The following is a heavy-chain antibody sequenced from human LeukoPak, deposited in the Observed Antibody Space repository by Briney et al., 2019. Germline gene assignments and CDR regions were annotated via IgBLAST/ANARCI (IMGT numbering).Heavy chain of an antibody. V-gene: IGHV1-69*05. D-gene: IGHD6-6*01. J-gene: IGHJ5*02. CDR1: GGTFSSYA. CDR3: ARDRGGESSSSKYKWFDP. Sequence: SVKVSCKASGGTFSSYAISWVRQAPGQGPEWMGRFIPIFGTANYAQKFQGRVTITTDESTSTAYMELSSLRSEDTAVYYCARDRGGESSSSKYKWFDPWGQGTLVTVSS. CDR2: FIPIFGTA.